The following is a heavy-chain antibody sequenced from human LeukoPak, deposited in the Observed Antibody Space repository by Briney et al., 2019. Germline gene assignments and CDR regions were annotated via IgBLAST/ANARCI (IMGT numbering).Heavy chain of an antibody. CDR1: GFTVSSNY. CDR2: IYSRGNT. D-gene: IGHD3-9*01. J-gene: IGHJ3*02. V-gene: IGHV3-66*03. CDR3: ARDRPTTLRYYSFDI. Sequence: TGGSLRLSCAASGFTVSSNYMSWVRQAPAKGREWVSVIYSRGNTNYADSVKGRFTISRDNSQNTLYLQMNSLRAEDTAVYYCARDRPTTLRYYSFDIWGQGTVVTVSS.